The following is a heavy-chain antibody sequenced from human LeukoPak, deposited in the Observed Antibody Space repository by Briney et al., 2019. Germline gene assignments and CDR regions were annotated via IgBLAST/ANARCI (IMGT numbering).Heavy chain of an antibody. CDR1: GDSINSNY. V-gene: IGHV4-59*01. D-gene: IGHD3-3*01. CDR3: ARGRSIFGMLIPYLFDL. CDR2: IYNTGST. J-gene: IGHJ4*02. Sequence: PSETLSLTCSVSGDSINSNYWSWIRQSPGKGLEWIGYIYNTGSTNYSPSLKSRVSIMKDTSKNLISLKLGSVTAADTAVYYCARGRSIFGMLIPYLFDLWGLGTLVTVSS.